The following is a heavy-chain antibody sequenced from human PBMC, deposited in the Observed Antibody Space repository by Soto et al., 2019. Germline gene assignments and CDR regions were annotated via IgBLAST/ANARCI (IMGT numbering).Heavy chain of an antibody. Sequence: SETLSLTCTVSGGSISSGDYYWSWIRQPPGKGLEWIGYIYYSGSTYYNPSLKSRVTMSVDTSKNQFSLKLSSVTAADTAVYYCARDTLATLDYWGQGTLVTVSS. J-gene: IGHJ4*02. D-gene: IGHD5-12*01. CDR1: GGSISSGDYY. CDR2: IYYSGST. CDR3: ARDTLATLDY. V-gene: IGHV4-30-4*01.